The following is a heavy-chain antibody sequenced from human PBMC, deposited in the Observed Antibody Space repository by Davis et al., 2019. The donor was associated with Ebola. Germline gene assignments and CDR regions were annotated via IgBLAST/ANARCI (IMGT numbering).Heavy chain of an antibody. CDR1: GYSFTTYW. J-gene: IGHJ4*02. D-gene: IGHD5-24*01. CDR3: ARGTNGYNPGGYFDS. CDR2: IFPGDSDT. V-gene: IGHV5-51*07. Sequence: GESLKISCEASGYSFTTYWIVWVHQMPGKGLECMGIIFPGDSDTRYSPSFQGQVTISADKSISTAYLQWSSLKASDTAIYYCARGTNGYNPGGYFDSWGQGTLVTVSS.